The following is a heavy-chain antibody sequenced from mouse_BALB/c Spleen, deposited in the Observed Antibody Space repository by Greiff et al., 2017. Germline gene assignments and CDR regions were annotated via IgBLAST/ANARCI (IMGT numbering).Heavy chain of an antibody. Sequence: VQLQQSGAELARPGASVKLSCKASGYTFTDYYINWVKQRTGQGLEWIGEIYPGSGNTYYNEKFKGKATLTADKSSSTAYMQLSSLTSEDSAVYFCARLVYGNYFYYFDYWGQGTTLTVSS. CDR1: GYTFTDYY. J-gene: IGHJ2*01. V-gene: IGHV1-77*01. CDR2: IYPGSGNT. D-gene: IGHD2-1*01. CDR3: ARLVYGNYFYYFDY.